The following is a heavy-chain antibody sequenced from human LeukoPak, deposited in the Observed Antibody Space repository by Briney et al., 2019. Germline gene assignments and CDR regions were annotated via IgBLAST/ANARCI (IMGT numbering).Heavy chain of an antibody. V-gene: IGHV3-21*04. D-gene: IGHD2-15*01. CDR3: ARGQYHCSGGSCGSNWFDP. CDR1: GFTFSSYS. J-gene: IGHJ5*02. Sequence: GGSLRLSCAASGFTFSSYSMNWVRQAPGKGLEWVSSISSSSSYIYYADSVKGRFTISRDNAKNSLYLQMNSLRAEDTAVYYCARGQYHCSGGSCGSNWFDPSGQGTLVTVSS. CDR2: ISSSSSYI.